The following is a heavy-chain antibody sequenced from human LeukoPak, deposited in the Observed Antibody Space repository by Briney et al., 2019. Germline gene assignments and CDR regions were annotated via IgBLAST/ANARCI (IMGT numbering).Heavy chain of an antibody. V-gene: IGHV4-61*02. CDR2: IYTGVST. J-gene: IGHJ4*02. D-gene: IGHD2-2*01. Sequence: SETLSLTCTVSGGSISSCGYYWSWIRQHPGKGLDWMVRIYTGVSTKYNPSLKSRVTISVDTSKNQFSLKLSSVTAADTAVYYCARREYCSSTSCSLFDYWGQGTLVTVSS. CDR1: GGSISSCGYY. CDR3: ARREYCSSTSCSLFDY.